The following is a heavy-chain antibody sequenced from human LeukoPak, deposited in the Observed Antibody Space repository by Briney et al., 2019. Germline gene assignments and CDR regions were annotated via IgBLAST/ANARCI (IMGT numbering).Heavy chain of an antibody. CDR1: GFTFSSYS. V-gene: IGHV3-48*01. J-gene: IGHJ3*02. Sequence: GGSLRLSCAASGFTFSSYSMNWVRQAPGKGLEWVSYISSSSSTIYYADSVKGRFTISRDNAKNSLYLQMNSLRAEDTAVYYCARDGGGTYYPKNAFDIWGQGTMVTVSS. D-gene: IGHD4-23*01. CDR2: ISSSSSTI. CDR3: ARDGGGTYYPKNAFDI.